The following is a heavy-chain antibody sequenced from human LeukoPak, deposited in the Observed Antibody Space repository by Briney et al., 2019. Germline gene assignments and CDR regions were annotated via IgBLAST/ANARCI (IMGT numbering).Heavy chain of an antibody. Sequence: GRSLRLSCAASGFTFSSYAMHWVRQAPGKGLEWVALISYDGSNKYYADSVKGRFTISRGNSKNTLYLQMNSLRAEDTAVYYCARGGGDYCSGGSCPTYYFDYWGQGTLVTVSS. V-gene: IGHV3-30*04. D-gene: IGHD2-15*01. CDR3: ARGGGDYCSGGSCPTYYFDY. CDR2: ISYDGSNK. CDR1: GFTFSSYA. J-gene: IGHJ4*02.